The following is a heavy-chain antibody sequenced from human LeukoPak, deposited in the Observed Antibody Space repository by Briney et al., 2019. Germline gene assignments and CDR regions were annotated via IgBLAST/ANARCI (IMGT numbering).Heavy chain of an antibody. J-gene: IGHJ4*02. V-gene: IGHV4-59*08. CDR3: ARRGYCSGGSCYPDFDY. CDR2: IYYSGST. CDR1: GGSISSYY. D-gene: IGHD2-15*01. Sequence: SETLSLTCTVSGGSISSYYWSWIRQPPGKGLEWIGYIYYSGSTYYNPSLKSRVTISVDTSKNQFSLKLSSVTAADTAVYYCARRGYCSGGSCYPDFDYWGQGTLVTVSS.